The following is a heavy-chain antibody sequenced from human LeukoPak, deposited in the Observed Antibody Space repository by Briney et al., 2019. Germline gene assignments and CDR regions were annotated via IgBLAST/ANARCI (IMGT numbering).Heavy chain of an antibody. CDR3: ARARIGELTFDY. Sequence: GGSLRLSCAASGFTFSSYEMNWVRQAPGKGLEWVSYISSSGSTIYYADSVKGRFTISRDNAKNSLYLQMNSLRAEDTAVYYCARARIGELTFDYWGQGTLVTVSS. D-gene: IGHD3-10*01. J-gene: IGHJ4*02. CDR1: GFTFSSYE. CDR2: ISSSGSTI. V-gene: IGHV3-48*03.